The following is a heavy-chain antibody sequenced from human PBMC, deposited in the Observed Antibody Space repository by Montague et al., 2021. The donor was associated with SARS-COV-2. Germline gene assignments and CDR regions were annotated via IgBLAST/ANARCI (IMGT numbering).Heavy chain of an antibody. CDR3: ARWDPQTLTLIGLRGKSASDY. D-gene: IGHD4-23*01. J-gene: IGHJ4*02. V-gene: IGHV4-34*01. CDR2: INHSGIT. CDR1: GGSFSDYF. Sequence: SETLSLTCAVYGGSFSDYFWTWIRQSPGKGLEWIAEINHSGITNXNFNPSLRSRVTISVDTSKSQFSLKLTSVTAADTDVYYCARWDPQTLTLIGLRGKSASDYWGQGTLVTVSS.